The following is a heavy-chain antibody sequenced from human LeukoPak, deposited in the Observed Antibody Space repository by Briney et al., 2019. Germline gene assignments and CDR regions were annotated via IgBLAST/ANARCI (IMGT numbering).Heavy chain of an antibody. Sequence: GESLKISCKGSGYSFTNYWIGWVRQMPGKGLEWMGIIYPGDSDTRYSPSFQGQVTISADKSISTAYLQWSSLKASDTAMYYCACLDASYYYDSSGYSMSYWGQGTLVTVSS. D-gene: IGHD3-22*01. CDR3: ACLDASYYYDSSGYSMSY. J-gene: IGHJ4*02. CDR2: IYPGDSDT. CDR1: GYSFTNYW. V-gene: IGHV5-51*01.